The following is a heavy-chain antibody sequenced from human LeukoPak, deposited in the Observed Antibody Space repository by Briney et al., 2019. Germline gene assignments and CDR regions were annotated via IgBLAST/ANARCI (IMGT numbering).Heavy chain of an antibody. CDR1: GDSVSSNSAA. J-gene: IGHJ4*02. Sequence: SQTLSLTCAISGDSVSSNSAAWTWIRQSPSIGLKWLGRTYYRSKWYNDYAVSVKSRITVNPDTSKNQFSLQLNSVTPEDTAVYYCARVGRLGEIDYWGQGTLVTVSS. CDR2: TYYRSKWYN. D-gene: IGHD3-10*01. CDR3: ARVGRLGEIDY. V-gene: IGHV6-1*01.